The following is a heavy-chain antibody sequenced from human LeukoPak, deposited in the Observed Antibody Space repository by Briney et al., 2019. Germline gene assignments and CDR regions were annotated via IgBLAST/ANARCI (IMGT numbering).Heavy chain of an antibody. J-gene: IGHJ4*02. CDR2: ISASGHAT. Sequence: GGSLRLSCAASGFTFSSYALSWVRQAPGKGLEAPGKGLEWVSTISASGHATYYPDSVRGRFTISRDNSKSTLHLQMDSLRAEDSALYYCAKWPEGATPKFHHWGQGTLVTVSS. CDR3: AKWPEGATPKFHH. CDR1: GFTFSSYA. V-gene: IGHV3-23*01. D-gene: IGHD1-26*01.